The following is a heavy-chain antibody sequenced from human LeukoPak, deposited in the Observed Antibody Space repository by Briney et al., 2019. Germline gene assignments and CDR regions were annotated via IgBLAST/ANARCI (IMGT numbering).Heavy chain of an antibody. CDR2: IYSSGST. CDR3: ARVSLVRGAPDYYFDY. Sequence: PSETLSLACTVSGDSISNYYWSWIRQPAGKGLEWIGRIYSSGSTNYNPSLKSRVTMSVDTSKNQFSLKLSSVTAADTAVYYCARVSLVRGAPDYYFDYWGQGTLVTVSS. D-gene: IGHD3-10*01. V-gene: IGHV4-4*07. J-gene: IGHJ4*02. CDR1: GDSISNYY.